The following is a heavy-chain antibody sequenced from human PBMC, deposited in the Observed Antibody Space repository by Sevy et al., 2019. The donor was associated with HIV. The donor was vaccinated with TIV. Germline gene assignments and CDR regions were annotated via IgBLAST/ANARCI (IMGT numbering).Heavy chain of an antibody. CDR2: IKEDGSAK. Sequence: GGSLRLSCAASRFTFNTYWMSWVRQAPGKGLEWVGNIKEDGSAKYYADSVKCRFTISRDNAKNSLYLQMNSLRVEDTAVYYCARDSPGYGGYNYWGQGTLVTVSS. V-gene: IGHV3-7*01. CDR3: ARDSPGYGGYNY. J-gene: IGHJ4*02. CDR1: RFTFNTYW. D-gene: IGHD1-26*01.